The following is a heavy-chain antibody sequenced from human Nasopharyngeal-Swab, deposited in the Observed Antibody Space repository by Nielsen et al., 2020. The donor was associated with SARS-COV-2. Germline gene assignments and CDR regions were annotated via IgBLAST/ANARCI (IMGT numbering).Heavy chain of an antibody. V-gene: IGHV3-30*03. CDR3: ARDAPAHYGAFY. Sequence: WIRQPPGKGLEWVAFIAHDASNEYYGGSVKGRFSTSRDSSKNTLYLQMDSLRGEDTAVYYCARDAPAHYGAFYWGRGTLVTVSS. D-gene: IGHD4-17*01. J-gene: IGHJ4*02. CDR2: IAHDASNE.